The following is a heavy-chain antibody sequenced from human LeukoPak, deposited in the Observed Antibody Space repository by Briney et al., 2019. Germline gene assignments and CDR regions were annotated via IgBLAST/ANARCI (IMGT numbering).Heavy chain of an antibody. D-gene: IGHD6-19*01. CDR3: AKGTPGIAVAGTGYFQH. J-gene: IGHJ1*01. V-gene: IGHV3-30*18. CDR1: GFTFNNYG. Sequence: GGSLRLSCAASGFTFNNYGIHWVRQAPGKGLEWVAVISYDGSNKYYADSVKGRFTISRDNSKNTLYPQMNSLRAEDTAVYYCAKGTPGIAVAGTGYFQHWGQGTLVTVSS. CDR2: ISYDGSNK.